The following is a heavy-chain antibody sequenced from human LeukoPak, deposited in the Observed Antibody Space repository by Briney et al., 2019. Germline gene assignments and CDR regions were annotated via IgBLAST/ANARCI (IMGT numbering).Heavy chain of an antibody. CDR1: GGTFSSYA. V-gene: IGHV1-69*05. J-gene: IGHJ4*02. CDR3: ARDWGGSYPGYFDY. D-gene: IGHD1-26*01. CDR2: IIPIFGTA. Sequence: SVKVSCKASGGTFSSYAISWVRQAPGQGLEWMGGIIPIFGTANYAQKFQGRVTITTDESTSTAYMEPSSLRSEDTAVYYCARDWGGSYPGYFDYWGQGTLVTVSS.